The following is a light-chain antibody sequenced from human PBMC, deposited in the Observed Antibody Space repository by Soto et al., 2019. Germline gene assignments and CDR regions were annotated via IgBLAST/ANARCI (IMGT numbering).Light chain of an antibody. CDR1: SSDVGGYNY. V-gene: IGLV2-14*01. CDR3: NSYTTSNTRQIV. CDR2: DVS. J-gene: IGLJ1*01. Sequence: QCLLTQPASVSGSPGQSITLSCPGTSSDVGGYNYVSWYQQHPGKAPKFMIYDVSNRPSGVSTRFSGSKSGNTASLTISGLQAEDEADYYCNSYTTSNTRQIVFGTGTKVTVL.